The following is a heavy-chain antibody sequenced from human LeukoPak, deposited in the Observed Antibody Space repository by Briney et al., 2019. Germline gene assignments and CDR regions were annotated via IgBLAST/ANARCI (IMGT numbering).Heavy chain of an antibody. CDR1: GFTFSDYV. D-gene: IGHD3-22*01. Sequence: PGGSLRLSCAASGFTFSDYVMNWIRQAPGKGLEWVSYISTHGNYIYYADSVKGRFTISRDNANNSLYLQVNSLRAEDTAVYYCAGSTDYPDDYDSSGYYYSFWGQGTLVTVSS. J-gene: IGHJ4*02. CDR3: AGSTDYPDDYDSSGYYYSF. CDR2: ISTHGNYI. V-gene: IGHV3-21*01.